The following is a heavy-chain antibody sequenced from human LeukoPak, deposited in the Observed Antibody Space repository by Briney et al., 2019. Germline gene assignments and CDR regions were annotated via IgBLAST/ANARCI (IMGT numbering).Heavy chain of an antibody. CDR1: GGSISSYY. CDR3: ARAYSSSWYFNWFDP. V-gene: IGHV4-4*07. J-gene: IGHJ5*02. Sequence: SETLSLTCTVSGGSISSYYWSWIRQPAGKGLEWIGRIHTTGSTNYNPSLKSRVTMSIDTSKNQFSLNLRSVTAADTAVYFCARAYSSSWYFNWFDPWGQGTLVTVSS. CDR2: IHTTGST. D-gene: IGHD6-13*01.